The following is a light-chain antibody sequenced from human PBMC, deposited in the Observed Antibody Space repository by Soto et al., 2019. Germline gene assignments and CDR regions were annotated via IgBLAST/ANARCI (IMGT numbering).Light chain of an antibody. Sequence: EIVMTQSPAALAVSPGERATVSCRASQSVRSNLAWYQQKPGQAPRLLIYGASTRATGIPARFSGSGSGTEFTLTIRSLQSEDFAVYYCQQYNNWPPITFGQGTRLEIK. CDR2: GAS. CDR3: QQYNNWPPIT. CDR1: QSVRSN. J-gene: IGKJ5*01. V-gene: IGKV3-15*01.